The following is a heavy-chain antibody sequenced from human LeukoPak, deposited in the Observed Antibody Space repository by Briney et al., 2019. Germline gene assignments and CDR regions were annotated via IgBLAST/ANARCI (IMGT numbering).Heavy chain of an antibody. CDR2: IYYSGST. J-gene: IGHJ6*03. CDR3: ARFSYYFYMDV. V-gene: IGHV4-39*07. CDR1: GGSFSTYY. Sequence: SETLSLTCAVYGGSFSTYYWGWIRQPPGKGLEWIGSIYYSGSTYYNPSLKSRVTISVDTSKNQFSLKLSSVTAADTAVYYCARFSYYFYMDVWGKGTTVTVSS.